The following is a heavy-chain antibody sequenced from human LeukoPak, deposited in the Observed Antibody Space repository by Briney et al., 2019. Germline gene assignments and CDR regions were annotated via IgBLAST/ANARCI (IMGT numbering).Heavy chain of an antibody. CDR3: ARLHADTSLTPYYYYIYV. Sequence: SETLSLTCNVSGGSISNYYWSWIRQPPGKGLEWIGYISYSGSTTYDPSLKSRVTVSVDTSKNQFSLKLSSVTAADTAVYYCARLHADTSLTPYYYYIYVWGKGTTVTVSS. CDR2: ISYSGST. J-gene: IGHJ6*03. V-gene: IGHV4-59*01. D-gene: IGHD5-18*01. CDR1: GGSISNYY.